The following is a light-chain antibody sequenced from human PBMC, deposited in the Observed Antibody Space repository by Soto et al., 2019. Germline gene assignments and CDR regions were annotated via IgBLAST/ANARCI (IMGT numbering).Light chain of an antibody. CDR1: QSVLYSANNKNY. Sequence: DIVMTQSPDSLAVSLGERATINCKSSQSVLYSANNKNYLGWYQQKVGQPTMLLIYGASTRESGVPDRFSGSGSGTDFTLTISSLQAEDVAVYYCQQYYSKPLTFGGGTKVEIK. J-gene: IGKJ4*01. CDR2: GAS. V-gene: IGKV4-1*01. CDR3: QQYYSKPLT.